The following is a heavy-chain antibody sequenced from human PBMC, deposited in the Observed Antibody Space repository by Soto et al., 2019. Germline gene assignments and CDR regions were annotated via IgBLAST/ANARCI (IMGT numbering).Heavy chain of an antibody. CDR1: GGTFSSYA. CDR2: IIPIFGTA. J-gene: IGHJ4*02. D-gene: IGHD4-17*01. Sequence: QVQLVQSGAEVKKPGSSVKVSCKASGGTFSSYAISWVRQAPGQGREWMGGIIPIFGTANYAQKFQGRVTITADESTSTAYMELSSLRSEDTAVYYCARLSDYGDYRYYYDYWGQGTLVTVSS. CDR3: ARLSDYGDYRYYYDY. V-gene: IGHV1-69*12.